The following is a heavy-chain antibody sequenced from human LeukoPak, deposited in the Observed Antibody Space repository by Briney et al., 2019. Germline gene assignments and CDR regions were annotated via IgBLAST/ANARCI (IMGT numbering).Heavy chain of an antibody. CDR1: GVSITNYY. CDR2: MYISGST. Sequence: SETLSLTCTVSGVSITNYYWAWIRQPAGKGLEWIGRMYISGSTNYNPSLKSRVSISIDKTNNQFSLRLRSVTAADTAVYYCARDYLVGAPLDSWGQGTLVTVSS. J-gene: IGHJ4*02. D-gene: IGHD1-26*01. CDR3: ARDYLVGAPLDS. V-gene: IGHV4-4*07.